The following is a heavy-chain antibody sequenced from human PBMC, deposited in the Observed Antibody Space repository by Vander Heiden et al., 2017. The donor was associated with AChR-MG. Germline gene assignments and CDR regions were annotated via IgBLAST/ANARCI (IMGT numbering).Heavy chain of an antibody. CDR3: AKLVPYSGSQYDAFDI. Sequence: QVQLVESGGGVVQPGRSLRLSCAASGFTFSSYGMHWVRQAPGKGLEWVAVISYDGSNKYYADSVKGRFTISRDNSKNTLYLQMNSLRAEDTAVYYCAKLVPYSGSQYDAFDIWGQGTMVTVSS. V-gene: IGHV3-30*18. CDR2: ISYDGSNK. CDR1: GFTFSSYG. J-gene: IGHJ3*02. D-gene: IGHD1-26*01.